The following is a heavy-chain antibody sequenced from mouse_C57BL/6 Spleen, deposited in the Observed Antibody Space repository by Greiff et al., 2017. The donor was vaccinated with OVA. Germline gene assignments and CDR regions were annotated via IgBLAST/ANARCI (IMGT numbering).Heavy chain of an antibody. Sequence: QVQLQQPGAELVKPGASVKMSCKASGYTFTSYWITWVKQRPGQGLEWIGDIYPGSGSTNYNEKFKSKATLTVDTSSSTAYMQLSSLTSEDSAVYYCARITTVVAGGYYFDYWGQGTTLTVSS. CDR1: GYTFTSYW. J-gene: IGHJ2*01. CDR2: IYPGSGST. V-gene: IGHV1-55*01. D-gene: IGHD1-1*01. CDR3: ARITTVVAGGYYFDY.